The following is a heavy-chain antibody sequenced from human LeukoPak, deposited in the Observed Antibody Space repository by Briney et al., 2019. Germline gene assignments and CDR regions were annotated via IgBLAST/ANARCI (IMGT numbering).Heavy chain of an antibody. J-gene: IGHJ4*02. V-gene: IGHV3-30*18. CDR2: ISYDGNNK. CDR1: GFTFSSYG. D-gene: IGHD3-22*01. Sequence: GRSLRLSCAASGFTFSSYGMHWVRQAPGKGLEWVAVISYDGNNKYYADSVKGRFTISRDNSKNTLYLQMNSLRAEDTAVYYCAKDLLSSSSITMIVVVSAPGDYWGQGTLVTVSS. CDR3: AKDLLSSSSITMIVVVSAPGDY.